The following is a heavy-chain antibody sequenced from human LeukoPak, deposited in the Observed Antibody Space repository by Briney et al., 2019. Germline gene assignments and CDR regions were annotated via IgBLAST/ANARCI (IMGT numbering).Heavy chain of an antibody. CDR2: ISAYNGNT. Sequence: GASVKVSCKASGYTFTSYGISWVRQAPGQGLEWMGWISAYNGNTNYAQKFQGRVTMTRDTSISTAYMELSRLRSDDTAVYYCARELPPYCSGGSCYNEGVDYWGQGTLVTVSS. D-gene: IGHD2-15*01. CDR1: GYTFTSYG. V-gene: IGHV1-18*01. CDR3: ARELPPYCSGGSCYNEGVDY. J-gene: IGHJ4*02.